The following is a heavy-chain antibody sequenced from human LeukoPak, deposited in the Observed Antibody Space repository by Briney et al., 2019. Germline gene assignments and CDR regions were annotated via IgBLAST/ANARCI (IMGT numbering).Heavy chain of an antibody. V-gene: IGHV4-61*01. CDR3: VRDRELNY. CDR2: IYNSGNT. CDR1: GGSVRSGSYY. Sequence: SSETLSLTCTVSGGSVRSGSYYWSWIRQPPGKGLEWIGYIYNSGNTNYNPSFKSRLNISEDTSKNQFSLKLSSVIAADTAVYYCVRDRELNYWGQGILVTVSS. J-gene: IGHJ4*02. D-gene: IGHD5-24*01.